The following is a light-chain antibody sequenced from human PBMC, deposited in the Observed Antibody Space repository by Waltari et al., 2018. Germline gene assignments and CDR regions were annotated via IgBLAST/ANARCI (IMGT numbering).Light chain of an antibody. CDR3: QHYLRLPVT. Sequence: EIVFTQSPGTRSLSPGESATVSCRTSQSVTSALAWYQQKPGKAPRLLIYGASNSATGIPDRFSGSGSVTDFSLTLSSLEPKDFAVYYCQHYLRLPVTFGQGTKVEVK. V-gene: IGKV3-20*01. CDR1: QSVTSA. CDR2: GAS. J-gene: IGKJ1*01.